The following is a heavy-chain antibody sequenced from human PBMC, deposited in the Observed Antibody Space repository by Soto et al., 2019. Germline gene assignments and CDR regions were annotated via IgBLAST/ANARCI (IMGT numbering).Heavy chain of an antibody. V-gene: IGHV4-39*01. CDR2: IYYSGST. CDR3: ARHDYSLDNGFDP. D-gene: IGHD2-15*01. Sequence: SETLSLTCTVSGGSISSSSYYWGWIRQPPGKGLEWIGSIYYSGSTYYNPSLKSRVTISVDTSKNQFSLKLSSVTAADTAVYYWARHDYSLDNGFDPGGKGTLVTVPS. CDR1: GGSISSSSYY. J-gene: IGHJ5*02.